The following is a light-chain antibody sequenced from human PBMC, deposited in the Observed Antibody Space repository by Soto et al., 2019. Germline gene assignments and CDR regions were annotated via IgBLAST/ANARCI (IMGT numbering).Light chain of an antibody. CDR2: GNS. Sequence: QSVLTQPPSVSGAPWQRVTISCTGSSSNIGAGYDVHWYQQLPETAPKLLIYGNSNRPSGVPDRFSGSKSGTSASLAITGLQAEDEADYYCQSYDSSLSALFGGGTQLTVL. V-gene: IGLV1-40*01. CDR1: SSNIGAGYD. CDR3: QSYDSSLSAL. J-gene: IGLJ2*01.